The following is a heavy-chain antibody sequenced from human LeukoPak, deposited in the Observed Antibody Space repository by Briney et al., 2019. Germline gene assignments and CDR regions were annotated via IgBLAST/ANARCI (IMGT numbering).Heavy chain of an antibody. CDR2: IKQDGSEK. CDR3: ARGPARPDY. V-gene: IGHV3-7*01. Sequence: RGSLRLSCAAAGFTSSSYWMSWVRQAPGKWLEWVANIKQDGSEKYYVDSVKGRFTISRDNAKNSLYLQMNSLRAEDTAVYSCARGPARPDYWGQGTLVTVSS. CDR1: GFTSSSYW. J-gene: IGHJ4*02. D-gene: IGHD6-6*01.